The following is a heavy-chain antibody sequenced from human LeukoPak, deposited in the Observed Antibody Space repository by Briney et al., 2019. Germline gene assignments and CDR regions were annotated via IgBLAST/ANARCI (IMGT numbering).Heavy chain of an antibody. Sequence: ASVKVSCKASRYTITNNYMHWVRQAPGQGLEWMGVINPSGTGTSYAQKFQGRITMSRDTSTSTVYMELSSLRSEDTAFYYCATDHSMANTAWRFDPWGQGTLVTVSS. CDR2: INPSGTGT. V-gene: IGHV1-46*01. CDR3: ATDHSMANTAWRFDP. J-gene: IGHJ5*02. D-gene: IGHD5-24*01. CDR1: RYTITNNY.